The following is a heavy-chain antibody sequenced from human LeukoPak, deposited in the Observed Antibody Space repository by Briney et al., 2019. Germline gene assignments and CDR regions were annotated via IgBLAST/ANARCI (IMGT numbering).Heavy chain of an antibody. Sequence: PGGSLRLSCAASGFTFSSYGIHWVRQAPGKGLEWVAFIRFDGSKEYYADSVKGRFTISRDNSKNTLYLQMNSLRAEDTAVYYCAKETGIPTYTYGPDYWGQGTLVTVSS. CDR3: AKETGIPTYTYGPDY. CDR1: GFTFSSYG. D-gene: IGHD5-18*01. V-gene: IGHV3-30*02. CDR2: IRFDGSKE. J-gene: IGHJ4*02.